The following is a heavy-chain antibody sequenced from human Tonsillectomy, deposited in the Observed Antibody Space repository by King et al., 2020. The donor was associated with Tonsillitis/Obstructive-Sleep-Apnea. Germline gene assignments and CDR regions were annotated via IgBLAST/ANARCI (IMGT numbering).Heavy chain of an antibody. D-gene: IGHD3-22*01. J-gene: IGHJ4*02. CDR1: GFTFSNAW. V-gene: IGHV3-15*07. CDR2: IKSKTDGGTT. CDR3: TPDTFAYYDSGGYPDY. Sequence: VQLVESGGGLVKPGGSLRLSCAASGFTFSNAWMNWVRQAPGKGLEWVGLIKSKTDGGTTDYAAPVKGRFTISRDDSKKTLYLQMNSLKTEDTAVYYCTPDTFAYYDSGGYPDYWGQGTLVTVSS.